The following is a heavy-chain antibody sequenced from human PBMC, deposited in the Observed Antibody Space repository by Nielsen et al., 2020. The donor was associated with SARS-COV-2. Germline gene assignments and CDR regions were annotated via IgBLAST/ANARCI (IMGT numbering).Heavy chain of an antibody. J-gene: IGHJ4*02. D-gene: IGHD6-13*01. V-gene: IGHV7-4-1*02. CDR2: INTNTGNP. Sequence: GESLKISCKASGYTFTSYAMNWVRQAPGQGLEWMGWINTNTGNPTYAQGFTGRFVFSLDTSVSTAYLQISSLKAEDTAVYYCARDGSPTDYWGQGTLVTVSS. CDR1: GYTFTSYA. CDR3: ARDGSPTDY.